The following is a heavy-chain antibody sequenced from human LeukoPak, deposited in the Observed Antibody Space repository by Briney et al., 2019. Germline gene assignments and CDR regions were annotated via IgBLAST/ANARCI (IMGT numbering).Heavy chain of an antibody. CDR1: GFTFSSYG. V-gene: IGHV3-30*02. J-gene: IGHJ4*02. CDR3: AKDLYYRYGQFDY. D-gene: IGHD5-18*01. Sequence: GGSLRLSCAASGFTFSSYGMHWVRQAPGKGLEWVAFIQYDGSNKYYADSVKGRFTISRDNSKNTLYLQMNSLRAEDTAVYYCAKDLYYRYGQFDYWGQGTLVTVSS. CDR2: IQYDGSNK.